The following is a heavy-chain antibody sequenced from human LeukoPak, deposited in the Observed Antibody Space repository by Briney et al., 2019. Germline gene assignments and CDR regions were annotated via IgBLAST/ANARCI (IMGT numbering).Heavy chain of an antibody. Sequence: RPSETLSLTCTVSGGSISSGDYYWSWIRQPPGKGLEWIGYIYYSGSTYYNPSLKSRVTISVDTSKNQFSLKLSSVTAADTAVYYCARDHIVVVPAAPYYYYYYGMDVWGQGTTVTVSS. CDR2: IYYSGST. V-gene: IGHV4-30-4*01. CDR3: ARDHIVVVPAAPYYYYYYGMDV. D-gene: IGHD2-2*01. CDR1: GGSISSGDYY. J-gene: IGHJ6*02.